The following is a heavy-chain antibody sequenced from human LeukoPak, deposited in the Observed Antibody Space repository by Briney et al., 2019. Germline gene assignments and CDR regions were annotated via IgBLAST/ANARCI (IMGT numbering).Heavy chain of an antibody. J-gene: IGHJ4*02. V-gene: IGHV3-66*01. CDR3: ARSLRARSPLDY. CDR1: GFTVSSNY. D-gene: IGHD3-16*01. CDR2: IYAGGST. Sequence: GGSLRLSCAASGFTVSSNYMSWVRQAPGKGLEWVSVIYAGGSTYYADSVEGRFTISRDSSKNTLYLQMNSLRAEDTAVYYCARSLRARSPLDYWGQGTLVTVSS.